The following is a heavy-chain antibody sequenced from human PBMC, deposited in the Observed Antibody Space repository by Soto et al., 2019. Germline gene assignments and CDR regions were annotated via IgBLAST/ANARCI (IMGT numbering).Heavy chain of an antibody. CDR1: GFAFRNYA. D-gene: IGHD2-15*01. Sequence: PGWSLRLSCAASGFAFRNYAMHLVRQAPGTKGLEWLSVIWNDGKKQFYGDSVKGRFTISRDNSKNTLDLIMNRLTPEDTALYYCVKSMRDTVVVPSATLSIGAFDLWVQGTMVTV. V-gene: IGHV3-33*03. J-gene: IGHJ3*01. CDR2: IWNDGKKQ. CDR3: VKSMRDTVVVPSATLSIGAFDL.